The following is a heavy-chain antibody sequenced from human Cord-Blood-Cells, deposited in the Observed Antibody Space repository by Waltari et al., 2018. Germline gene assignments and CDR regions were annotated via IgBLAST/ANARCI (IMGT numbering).Heavy chain of an antibody. CDR1: GYTLTELS. Sequence: QVQLVQSGAEVKKPGASVKVSCKVSGYTLTELSMHWVRQAPGKGLEWMGGVDPEEGETIYAQKCQGRVTMTEDTSTDTAYMELSSLRSEDTAVYYCATHKDSSSSFDYWGQGTLVTVSS. D-gene: IGHD6-6*01. CDR2: VDPEEGET. J-gene: IGHJ4*02. CDR3: ATHKDSSSSFDY. V-gene: IGHV1-24*01.